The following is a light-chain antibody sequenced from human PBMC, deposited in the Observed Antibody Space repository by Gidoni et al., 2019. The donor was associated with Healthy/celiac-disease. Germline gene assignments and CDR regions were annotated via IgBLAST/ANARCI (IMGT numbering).Light chain of an antibody. J-gene: IGKJ4*01. Sequence: PSTLPVSPGERATLSCRASQSVSSNLAWYQQKPGQAPRLLIYGASTRATGIPARFSGSGSGTEFTLTISSLQSEDFAVYYCQQYNNWPLTFGGGTKVEIK. CDR3: QQYNNWPLT. CDR1: QSVSSN. CDR2: GAS. V-gene: IGKV3-15*01.